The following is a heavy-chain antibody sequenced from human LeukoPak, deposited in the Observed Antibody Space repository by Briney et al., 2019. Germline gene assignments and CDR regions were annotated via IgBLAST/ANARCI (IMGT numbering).Heavy chain of an antibody. Sequence: GRSLRLSCAASGFTFSNYGMHWVRQAPGKGLEWVAVIWYDGSNKYYADSMKGRFTISRDNSKNTLYLQMKSLRAEDTAVYYCAKDRDTAMEIDYWGQGTLVTVSS. CDR2: IWYDGSNK. V-gene: IGHV3-33*06. D-gene: IGHD5-18*01. J-gene: IGHJ4*02. CDR3: AKDRDTAMEIDY. CDR1: GFTFSNYG.